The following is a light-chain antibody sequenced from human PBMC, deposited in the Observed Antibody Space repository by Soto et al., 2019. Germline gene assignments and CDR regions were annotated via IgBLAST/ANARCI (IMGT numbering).Light chain of an antibody. V-gene: IGKV1-5*01. CDR2: DAS. Sequence: DIQMTQSPSTLSASVGDRVTITCRASQSISNWLAWFQQKPGKAPKLLIYDASNLESGVPSRFSGSGSGTEFTLTISSLQPEDFATYYCQQANSFPLTFGGGTKVDIK. CDR3: QQANSFPLT. J-gene: IGKJ4*01. CDR1: QSISNW.